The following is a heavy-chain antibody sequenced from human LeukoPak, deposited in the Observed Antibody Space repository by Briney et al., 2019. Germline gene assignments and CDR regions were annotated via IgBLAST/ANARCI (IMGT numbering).Heavy chain of an antibody. Sequence: GGSLRLSCAASGFTVRSNYTSWVRQAPGKGLEWVSVIYSGGSTYYADSVKGRFAISRDNSKNTLYLQMNSLRAEDTAVYYCARSLTYDFWSGYQSPFWFDPWGQGTLVTVS. CDR3: ARSLTYDFWSGYQSPFWFDP. J-gene: IGHJ5*02. D-gene: IGHD3-3*01. CDR2: IYSGGST. CDR1: GFTVRSNY. V-gene: IGHV3-66*02.